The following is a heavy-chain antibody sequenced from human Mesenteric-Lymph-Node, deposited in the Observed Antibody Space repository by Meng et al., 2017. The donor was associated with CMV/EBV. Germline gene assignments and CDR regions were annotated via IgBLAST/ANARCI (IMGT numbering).Heavy chain of an antibody. CDR2: INYSGKT. J-gene: IGHJ4*02. CDR3: ARDLETVDIVVVQAIK. V-gene: IGHV4-39*07. D-gene: IGHD2-21*01. CDR1: SVYNTGHY. Sequence: SVYNTGHYWGWIRQPPGKGLEWIGNINYSGKTHYNPSLNGRASISMDRPNNQFSLRLDSVTAADTAVYYCARDLETVDIVVVQAIKWGQGLLVTVSS.